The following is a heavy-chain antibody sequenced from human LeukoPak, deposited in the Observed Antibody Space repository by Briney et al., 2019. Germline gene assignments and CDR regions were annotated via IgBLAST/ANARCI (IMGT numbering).Heavy chain of an antibody. D-gene: IGHD3-9*01. CDR2: ISTYNGNT. CDR3: ARDADYDILTGYSDY. CDR1: GFTFTTYG. V-gene: IGHV1-18*01. Sequence: ASVKVSCKASGFTFTTYGISWVRQAPGQGLDWMGWISTYNGNTNTDYAQKLQGRDTMTTETSTNTAYMELRSLRSDDPAVYYCARDADYDILTGYSDYWGQGTLVTVSS. J-gene: IGHJ4*02.